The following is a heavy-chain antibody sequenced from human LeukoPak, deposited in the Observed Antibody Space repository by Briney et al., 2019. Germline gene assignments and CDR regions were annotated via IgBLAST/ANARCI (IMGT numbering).Heavy chain of an antibody. CDR2: IYYSRST. V-gene: IGHV4-59*01. D-gene: IGHD3-22*01. CDR1: GGSISSYY. Sequence: SETLSLTCTVSGGSISSYYWSWIRQPPGKALEWIGYIYYSRSTNYNPSLESRVIISIDTSKNQCSLKLSSVTAADTAVYSCARGGGYYSDSSGGEFDYWGQGTLVTVSS. J-gene: IGHJ4*02. CDR3: ARGGGYYSDSSGGEFDY.